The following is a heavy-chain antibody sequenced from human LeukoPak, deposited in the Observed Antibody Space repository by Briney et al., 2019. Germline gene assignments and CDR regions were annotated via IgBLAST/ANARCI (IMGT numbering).Heavy chain of an antibody. J-gene: IGHJ4*02. CDR3: AKVEQQLVMEYYFDY. V-gene: IGHV3-23*01. CDR1: GFTFSSYA. CDR2: ISGSGGST. D-gene: IGHD6-13*01. Sequence: GGSLRLSCAASGFTFSSYAMSWVRQAPGKGLEWVSAISGSGGSTYYADSVKGRFTISRDDSKNTLYLQMNSLRAEDTAVYYCAKVEQQLVMEYYFDYWGQGTLVTVSS.